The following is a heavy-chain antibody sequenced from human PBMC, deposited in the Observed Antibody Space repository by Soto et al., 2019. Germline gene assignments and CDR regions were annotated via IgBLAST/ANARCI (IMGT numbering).Heavy chain of an antibody. CDR1: GGSFSGYY. V-gene: IGHV4-34*01. J-gene: IGHJ4*02. Sequence: QVQLQQWGAGLLKPSETLSLTCAVYGGSFSGYYWSWIRQPPGKGLEWIGEINHSGSTKYNPSLKSRVTISGDTSKTQFSLRLSSVTVADTALYYCARGGLMVYATLDYWGQGTLVTVSS. CDR3: ARGGLMVYATLDY. CDR2: INHSGST. D-gene: IGHD2-8*01.